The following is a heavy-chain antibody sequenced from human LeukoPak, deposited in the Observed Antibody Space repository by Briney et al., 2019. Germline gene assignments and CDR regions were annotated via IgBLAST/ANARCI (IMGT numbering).Heavy chain of an antibody. CDR3: ASAAYSNPSPFDY. J-gene: IGHJ4*02. D-gene: IGHD4-11*01. V-gene: IGHV4-34*01. CDR1: GGSFSGYY. CDR2: INHSGST. Sequence: KPSETLSLTCAVYGGSFSGYYWSWIRQPPGKGLEWIGEINHSGSTNYNPSLKSRVTISVDMSKNQFSLKLSAVTAADTAVYCCASAAYSNPSPFDYWGQGTLVTVSS.